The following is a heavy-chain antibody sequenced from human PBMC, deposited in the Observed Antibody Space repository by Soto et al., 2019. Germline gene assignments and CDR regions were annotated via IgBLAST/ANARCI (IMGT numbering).Heavy chain of an antibody. CDR2: IYYSGST. V-gene: IGHV4-39*01. J-gene: IGHJ6*02. D-gene: IGHD1-26*01. CDR3: AGLVGATMRYYYGMDV. Sequence: SETLSLTCTVSGGSISSSSYYWGWIRQPPGKGLEWIGSIYYSGSTYYNPSLKSRVTISVDTSKNQFSLKLSSVTAADTTVYYCAGLVGATMRYYYGMDVWGQGTTVTVSS. CDR1: GGSISSSSYY.